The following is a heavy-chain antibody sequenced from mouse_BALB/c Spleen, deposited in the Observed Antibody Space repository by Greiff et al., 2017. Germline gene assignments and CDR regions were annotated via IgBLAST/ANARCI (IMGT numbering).Heavy chain of an antibody. CDR2: INPYNGAT. D-gene: IGHD2-3*01. V-gene: IGHV1-31*01. CDR1: GYSFTGYY. CDR3: ARSLDGYYLFAY. J-gene: IGHJ3*01. Sequence: VQLQQSGPELVKPGASVKISCKASGYSFTGYYMHWVKQSHVKSLEWIGRINPYNGATSYNQNFKDKASLTVDKSSSTAYMELHSLTSEDSAVYYCARSLDGYYLFAYWGQGTLVTVSA.